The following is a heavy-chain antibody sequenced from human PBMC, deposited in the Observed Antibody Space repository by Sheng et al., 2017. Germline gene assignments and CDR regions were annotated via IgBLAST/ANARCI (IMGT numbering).Heavy chain of an antibody. CDR1: GFTFSGYA. CDR3: AKETEYSSSAFDY. J-gene: IGHJ4*02. V-gene: IGHV3-23*01. CDR2: ISTSGRST. D-gene: IGHD6-6*01. Sequence: EVQLLESGGGLVQPGGSLRLSCAASGFTFSGYAMSWVRQAPGKGLEWISSISTSGRSTYYADSVKGRFTVSRDSSKNTVSLQMNSLRGEDTAVYFCAKETEYSSSAFDYVGPGNTG.